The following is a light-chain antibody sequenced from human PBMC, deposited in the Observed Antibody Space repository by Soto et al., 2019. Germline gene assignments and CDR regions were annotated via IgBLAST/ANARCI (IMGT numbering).Light chain of an antibody. CDR3: QHYRTS. V-gene: IGKV3-20*01. CDR2: GAS. Sequence: EMVLTQSPGTLSLSPGERATLSCRASQSVSSSYLAWYQHKPGQPPRLLIYGASSRATGIPDRFSGSGSGTDFTLTITRLEPEDFAVYYCQHYRTSFGGGTKVEIK. CDR1: QSVSSSY. J-gene: IGKJ4*01.